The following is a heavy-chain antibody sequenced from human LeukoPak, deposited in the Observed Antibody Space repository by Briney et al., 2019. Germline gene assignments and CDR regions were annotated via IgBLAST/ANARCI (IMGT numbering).Heavy chain of an antibody. D-gene: IGHD2-2*01. V-gene: IGHV4-4*07. CDR3: ARGASKEYYFDY. Sequence: SETLSLTCTVSGGSISSYYWSWIRQPAGKGLEWIGRIYTSGSTSYNPSLKSRVTMSVHTSKNQFSLKLSSVTAADTAVYYCARGASKEYYFDYWGQGTLVTVSS. CDR2: IYTSGST. J-gene: IGHJ4*02. CDR1: GGSISSYY.